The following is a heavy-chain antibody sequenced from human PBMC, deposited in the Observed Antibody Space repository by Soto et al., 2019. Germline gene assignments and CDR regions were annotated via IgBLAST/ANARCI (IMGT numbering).Heavy chain of an antibody. J-gene: IGHJ4*02. Sequence: SETLSLTCAVYGGSFSGYYWSWIRQPPGKGLEWIGEINHSGSTNYNPSLKSRVTISVDTSKNQFSLKLSSVTAADTAVYYCARVLTIPNQCCSSTSCSFDYWGQGTPAPVYS. V-gene: IGHV4-34*01. CDR1: GGSFSGYY. CDR2: INHSGST. D-gene: IGHD2-2*01. CDR3: ARVLTIPNQCCSSTSCSFDY.